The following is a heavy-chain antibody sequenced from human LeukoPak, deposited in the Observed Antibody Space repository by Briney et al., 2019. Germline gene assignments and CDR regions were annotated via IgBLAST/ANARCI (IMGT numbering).Heavy chain of an antibody. V-gene: IGHV4-39*07. CDR1: GGSVSSTNNY. CDR2: ISYSGST. CDR3: ARSPSGSYPD. D-gene: IGHD1-26*01. Sequence: SETLSLTCTVSGGSVSSTNNYWAWIRQPPGKGLEWIGSISYSGSTSYNLSLKRRVTMSIDTSKNHFSLRLSSMTAADTATYYCARSPSGSYPDWGQGTLVTVSS. J-gene: IGHJ4*02.